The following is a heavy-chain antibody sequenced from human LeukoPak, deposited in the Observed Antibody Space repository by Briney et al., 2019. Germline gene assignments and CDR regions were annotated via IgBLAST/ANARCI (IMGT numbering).Heavy chain of an antibody. Sequence: PGGSLRLSCAASGFVFSSYAFNWVRQAPGKGLEWVSFISGKSDNSYYADSVEGRFTVSRDNAKNSLFLQLNSLRAEGTAVYYCARVEMWVLRGSDHWGQGVPVTVSS. D-gene: IGHD3-10*02. CDR3: ARVEMWVLRGSDH. J-gene: IGHJ4*02. CDR2: ISGKSDNS. V-gene: IGHV3-21*01. CDR1: GFVFSSYA.